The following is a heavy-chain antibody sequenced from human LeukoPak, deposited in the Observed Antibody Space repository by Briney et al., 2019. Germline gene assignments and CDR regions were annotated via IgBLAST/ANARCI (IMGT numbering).Heavy chain of an antibody. Sequence: GGSLRLSCAASGFTFSNAWMSWVRQAPGKGLEWISYINSSGGTIYYADSVTGRFTISRDNAKNSLSLQISNLRAEDTAVYYCASRGLTDFHYYDFWGPGTLVTVSS. V-gene: IGHV3-11*04. CDR2: INSSGGTI. CDR1: GFTFSNAW. J-gene: IGHJ4*02. D-gene: IGHD3-10*01. CDR3: ASRGLTDFHYYDF.